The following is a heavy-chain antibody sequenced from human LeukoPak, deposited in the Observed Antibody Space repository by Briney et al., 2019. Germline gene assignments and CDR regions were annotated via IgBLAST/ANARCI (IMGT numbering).Heavy chain of an antibody. CDR3: ASGRPPGASVLLGFDY. Sequence: SETLSLTCTVSGGSLSSSSYYWGWIRQPPGKGLEWIGSIYYSGSTYYNPSLKSRVTISVDTSKNQFSLKLSSVTAADTAVYYCASGRPPGASVLLGFDYWGQGTLVTVSS. V-gene: IGHV4-39*01. D-gene: IGHD1-26*01. CDR1: GGSLSSSSYY. CDR2: IYYSGST. J-gene: IGHJ4*02.